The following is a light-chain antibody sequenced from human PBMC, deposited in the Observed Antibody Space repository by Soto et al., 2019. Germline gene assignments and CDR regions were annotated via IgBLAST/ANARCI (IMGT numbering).Light chain of an antibody. J-gene: IGLJ1*01. CDR1: RSDIGSYNY. Sequence: QSALTQPASVPGSPGQSITISCSGTRSDIGSYNYVAWYQQFPGKTPKILIYGVSNRPSGVSSRFSGSKSGNTASLTISGLQAEDEADYYCISYTGSSTSYVFGSGTKATVL. V-gene: IGLV2-14*01. CDR3: ISYTGSSTSYV. CDR2: GVS.